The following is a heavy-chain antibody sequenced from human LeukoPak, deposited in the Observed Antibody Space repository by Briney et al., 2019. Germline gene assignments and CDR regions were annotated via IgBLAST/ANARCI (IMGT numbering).Heavy chain of an antibody. CDR1: RFILSNYA. CDR2: ITGGGYA. Sequence: GGSLRLSCAASRFILSNYAMTWVRKAPGKGLELGSSITGGGYASYADSVKGRFTISRDNSKNTLYLQMNSLRVEDTAVYSCARDPNGDYVGAFDFWGQGTMVTVSS. J-gene: IGHJ3*01. CDR3: ARDPNGDYVGAFDF. D-gene: IGHD4-17*01. V-gene: IGHV3-23*01.